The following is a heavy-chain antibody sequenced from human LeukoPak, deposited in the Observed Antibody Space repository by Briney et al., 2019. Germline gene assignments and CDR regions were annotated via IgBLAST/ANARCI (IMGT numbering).Heavy chain of an antibody. CDR2: INPNSGGT. V-gene: IGHV1-2*02. CDR1: GYTLTELS. D-gene: IGHD5-12*01. CDR3: SLGVDIVATPWGEFDY. Sequence: GASVKVSCKVSGYTLTELSMHWVRQAPGKGLEWMGWINPNSGGTNYAQKFQGRATMTRDTSISTAYMELSRLRSDDTAVYYCSLGVDIVATPWGEFDYWGQGTLVTVSS. J-gene: IGHJ4*02.